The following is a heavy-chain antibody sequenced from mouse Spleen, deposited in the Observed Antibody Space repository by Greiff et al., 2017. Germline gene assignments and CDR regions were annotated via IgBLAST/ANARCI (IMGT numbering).Heavy chain of an antibody. J-gene: IGHJ4*01. CDR2: ISSGSGTT. V-gene: IGHV5-17*01. D-gene: IGHD2-4*01. CDR3: AKDYEGLDY. Sequence: EVKLVESGGGLVKPGGSLKLSCAASGFTFSDYGMHWVRQAPEKGLEWVAYISSGSGTTYYADTVKGRFTISRDNAKNTLFLQMTSLRSEDTAMCYCAKDYEGLDYWGQGTSVTVSS. CDR1: GFTFSDYG.